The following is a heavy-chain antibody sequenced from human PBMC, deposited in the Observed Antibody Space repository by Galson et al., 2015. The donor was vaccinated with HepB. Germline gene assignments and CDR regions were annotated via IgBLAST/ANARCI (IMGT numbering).Heavy chain of an antibody. CDR2: IYSGGST. D-gene: IGHD3-22*01. J-gene: IGHJ2*01. CDR3: ARELHYYDSSGYYLWYFDL. Sequence: LRLSCAASGFTVSSNYMSWVRQAPGKGLEWVSVIYSGGSTYYADSVKGRFTISRDNSKNTLYLQMNSLRAEDTAVYYCARELHYYDSSGYYLWYFDLWGRGTLVTVSS. CDR1: GFTVSSNY. V-gene: IGHV3-66*02.